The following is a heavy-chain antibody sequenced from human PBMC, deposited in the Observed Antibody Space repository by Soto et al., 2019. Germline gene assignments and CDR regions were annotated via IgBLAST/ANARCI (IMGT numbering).Heavy chain of an antibody. V-gene: IGHV4-30-4*01. CDR3: ARDIAARAGSDYYYYGMDV. D-gene: IGHD6-6*01. J-gene: IGHJ6*02. Sequence: SETLSLTCTVSGGSISSPDFFWNWIRPPPGKGLEWIGSIFYTGNTYYNPSLKSRVSISVDTSKNQFSLTLSSVAAADSAIYFCARDIAARAGSDYYYYGMDVWGLGTTVTVSS. CDR2: IFYTGNT. CDR1: GGSISSPDFF.